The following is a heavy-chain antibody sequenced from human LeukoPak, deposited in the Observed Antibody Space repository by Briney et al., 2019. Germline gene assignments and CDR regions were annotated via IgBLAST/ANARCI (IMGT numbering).Heavy chain of an antibody. CDR2: MSGSQSTT. Sequence: PGGSLRLSCAASGFTFSRYAMGWVRQAPGKGLEWVAGMSGSQSTTYYADSVKGRFTISRDNAKNTLYLQMNSLRAEDTAVYYCARESGIAAALDLWGQGTLVTVSS. V-gene: IGHV3-23*01. J-gene: IGHJ5*02. CDR3: ARESGIAAALDL. D-gene: IGHD6-13*01. CDR1: GFTFSRYA.